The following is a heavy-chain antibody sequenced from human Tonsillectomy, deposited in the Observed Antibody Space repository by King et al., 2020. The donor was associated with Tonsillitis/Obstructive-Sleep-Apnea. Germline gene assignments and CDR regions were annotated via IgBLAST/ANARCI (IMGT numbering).Heavy chain of an antibody. D-gene: IGHD3-10*01. CDR3: ASGRNYYGSGNYHSLDY. CDR2: ISSSSSTI. J-gene: IGHJ4*01. CDR1: GFTFSRYI. Sequence: VQLVQSGGGLVQPGGSLRLSCAASGFTFSRYIMNWVRQAPGKGLEGVSYISSSSSTIYYADSVKGRFTISRDNAKTSLYLQMNSLRDEDTAVDYCASGRNYYGSGNYHSLDYWGQGTMVTVSS. V-gene: IGHV3-48*02.